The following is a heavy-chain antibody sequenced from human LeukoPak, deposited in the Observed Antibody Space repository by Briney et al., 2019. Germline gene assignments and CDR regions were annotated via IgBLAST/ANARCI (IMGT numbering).Heavy chain of an antibody. CDR1: GFTFSSYE. J-gene: IGHJ4*02. V-gene: IGHV3-48*03. CDR3: ARGHTAVTRHFDF. Sequence: PGGSLRLSCAASGFTFSSYEMNWVRQAPGKGLEWVSYISSSSSTIYYADSAKGRFTISRDNAKNSLYLQMNSLRAEDTALYYCARGHTAVTRHFDFWGQGTLVTVSS. CDR2: ISSSSSTI. D-gene: IGHD4-17*01.